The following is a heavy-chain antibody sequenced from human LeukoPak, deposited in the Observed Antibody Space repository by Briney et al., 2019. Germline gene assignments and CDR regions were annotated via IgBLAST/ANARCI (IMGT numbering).Heavy chain of an antibody. V-gene: IGHV5-51*01. Sequence: GEPLKISCKGSGYSFTSHWIGWVRQMLGKGLEWTGIILPGDSDTRYSPSFQGQVTISVDKSISTAYLQWSSLRASDTAIYYCARQNYDSMSGPNWFDPWGQGTLVTVSS. J-gene: IGHJ5*02. CDR2: ILPGDSDT. D-gene: IGHD3-9*01. CDR1: GYSFTSHW. CDR3: ARQNYDSMSGPNWFDP.